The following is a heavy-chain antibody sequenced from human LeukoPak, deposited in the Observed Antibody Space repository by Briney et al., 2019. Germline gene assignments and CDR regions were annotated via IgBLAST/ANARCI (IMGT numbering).Heavy chain of an antibody. CDR1: GYTFTGYY. Sequence: GASVKVSCKASGYTFTGYYMHWVRQAPGQGLEWMGWINPNSGGTDYAQKFQGRVTMTRDTSISTAYMELSRLRSDDTAVYYCARDRGSPALYYYYYYMDVWGKGTTVTVSS. CDR2: INPNSGGT. CDR3: ARDRGSPALYYYYYYMDV. D-gene: IGHD1-26*01. V-gene: IGHV1-2*02. J-gene: IGHJ6*03.